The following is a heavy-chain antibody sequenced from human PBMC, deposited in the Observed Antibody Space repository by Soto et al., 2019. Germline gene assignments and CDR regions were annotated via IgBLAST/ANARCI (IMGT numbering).Heavy chain of an antibody. V-gene: IGHV3-23*01. CDR1: RFTFTSYA. CDR3: AKIYRSCTYSNCYSRSPPDS. CDR2: VTNTGGIT. D-gene: IGHD2-15*01. Sequence: EVQLLESGGGLVQPGGSLRLSCVASRFTFTSYAMTWVRQLPGKGLEWVSSVTNTGGITHYANSVKGRFTISRDNSKNTVYLQMNSLRAEDTAIYYCAKIYRSCTYSNCYSRSPPDSWGQGTLVTVSA. J-gene: IGHJ5*01.